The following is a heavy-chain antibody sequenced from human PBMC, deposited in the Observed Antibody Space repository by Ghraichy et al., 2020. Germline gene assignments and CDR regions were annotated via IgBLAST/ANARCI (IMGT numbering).Heavy chain of an antibody. CDR2: IKQDGSEK. J-gene: IGHJ4*02. Sequence: GALRLSCAASGFTFSSYWMSWARQAPGKGLDWVANIKQDGSEKHYVDSVKGRFTISRDNAKNSLYLQMNSLRAEDTAVYYCARVFGNANTLKYWGQGTLVTVSS. CDR1: GFTFSSYW. CDR3: ARVFGNANTLKY. V-gene: IGHV3-7*01. D-gene: IGHD3-3*01.